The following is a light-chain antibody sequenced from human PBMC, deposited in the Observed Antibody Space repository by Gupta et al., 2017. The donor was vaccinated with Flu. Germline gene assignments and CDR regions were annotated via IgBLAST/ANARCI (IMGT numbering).Light chain of an antibody. J-gene: IGKJ4*01. CDR2: VSS. V-gene: IGKV3-15*01. CDR3: QQYSKWPLT. Sequence: DIVMTQSPGTLSVSPGDGATLSCRASQSARIYLAWYQQKPGQAPRLLISVSSSRATGIPARFTGSGSGTEFTLTITNLQSEDFAVYYCQQYSKWPLTFGGGTKVEIK. CDR1: QSARIY.